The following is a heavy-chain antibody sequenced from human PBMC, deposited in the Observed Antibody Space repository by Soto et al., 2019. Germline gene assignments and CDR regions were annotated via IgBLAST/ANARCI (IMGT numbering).Heavy chain of an antibody. CDR1: GFTFSSYA. V-gene: IGHV3-23*01. Sequence: PGGSLRLSCAASGFTFSSYAMSWVRQAPGKGLEWVSAISGSGGSTYYADSVKGRFTISRDNSKNTLYLQMNSLRAEDTAVYYCAKSDRVPQLGWFDPWGQGTLVTAPQ. D-gene: IGHD2-2*01. CDR2: ISGSGGST. CDR3: AKSDRVPQLGWFDP. J-gene: IGHJ5*02.